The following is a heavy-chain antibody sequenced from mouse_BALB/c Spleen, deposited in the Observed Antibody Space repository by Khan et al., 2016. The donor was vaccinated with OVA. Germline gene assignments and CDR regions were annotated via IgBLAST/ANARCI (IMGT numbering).Heavy chain of an antibody. CDR3: ARRNYFGYTFAY. D-gene: IGHD1-2*01. Sequence: QVQLQQSGAELARPGASVKLSCTASGYTFTDYYINWVKQRTGQGLEWIGEISPGSGDTYYNERFMGKATLTADTSSSTAYMQLSSLTSEACAVYFCARRNYFGYTFAYWGQGTLVTVSA. J-gene: IGHJ3*01. V-gene: IGHV1-77*01. CDR1: GYTFTDYY. CDR2: ISPGSGDT.